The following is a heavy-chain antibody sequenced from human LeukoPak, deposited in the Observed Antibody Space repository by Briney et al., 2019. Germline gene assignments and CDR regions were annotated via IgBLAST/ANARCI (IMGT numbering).Heavy chain of an antibody. V-gene: IGHV3-33*01. CDR3: ARDGRVVAVAGSLVFYS. D-gene: IGHD6-19*01. J-gene: IGHJ4*02. CDR1: GFTFSSFG. CDR2: IWSDGNNK. Sequence: GGSLRLSCAASGFTFSSFGMHWVRQAPGKGLEWVAVIWSDGNNKYYADSVKGRFTISRDNSKNTLYLQMNSLRAEDTAVYYCARDGRVVAVAGSLVFYSWGQGTLVTVSS.